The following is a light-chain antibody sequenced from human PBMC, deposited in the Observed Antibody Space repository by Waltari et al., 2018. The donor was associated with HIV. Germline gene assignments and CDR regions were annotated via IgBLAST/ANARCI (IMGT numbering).Light chain of an antibody. J-gene: IGLJ2*01. CDR2: GNS. Sequence: QSVLTKPPPVSGAPGPRAPSSCTGSSPTIGAGHYVPWYQQLPGTAPKRLIYGNSNRPSGVPDRFSGSKSGTSASLAITGLQAEDEADYYCQSYDSSLSGLVFGGGTKLTVL. CDR3: QSYDSSLSGLV. V-gene: IGLV1-40*01. CDR1: SPTIGAGHY.